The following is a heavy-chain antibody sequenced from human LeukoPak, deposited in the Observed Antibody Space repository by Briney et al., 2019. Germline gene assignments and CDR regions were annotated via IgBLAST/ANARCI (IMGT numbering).Heavy chain of an antibody. CDR3: ASNCGGDCQVSP. J-gene: IGHJ5*02. D-gene: IGHD2-21*02. Sequence: SETLSLTCAVSGGSISSGGYSWSWIRQPPGKGLEWIGYIYHSGSTYYNPSLKSRVTISVDRSKNQFSLKLSSVTAADTAVYYCASNCGGDCQVSPWGQGTLVTVSS. V-gene: IGHV4-30-2*01. CDR2: IYHSGST. CDR1: GGSISSGGYS.